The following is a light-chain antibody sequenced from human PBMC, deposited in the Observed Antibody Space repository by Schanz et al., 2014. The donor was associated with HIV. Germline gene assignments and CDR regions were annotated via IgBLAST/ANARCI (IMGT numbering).Light chain of an antibody. CDR1: QSIGSN. CDR3: QQRTNWPPIT. J-gene: IGKJ5*01. CDR2: GAS. V-gene: IGKV3-15*01. Sequence: EMVMTQSPATLSASPGERATLSCRASQSIGSNLAWYQQKPGQAPRLLIYGASTRAPSFPARFSGSGSGTDFTLTISSLEPEDFAVYYCQQRTNWPPITFGQGTRLEIK.